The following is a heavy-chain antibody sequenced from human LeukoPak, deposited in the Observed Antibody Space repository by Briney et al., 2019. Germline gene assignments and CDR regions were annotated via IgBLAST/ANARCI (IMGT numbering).Heavy chain of an antibody. CDR2: IWYDGSNK. V-gene: IGHV3-33*08. Sequence: GGSLRLSCAASGFTFSDYAMHWVRQAPGKGLEWVATIWYDGSNKYYADSVKGRFTISRDNSKNTLSLQMNSLRAEDTAVYYCARDRRNGDEGCDYWGQGTLVTVSS. CDR1: GFTFSDYA. J-gene: IGHJ4*02. CDR3: ARDRRNGDEGCDY. D-gene: IGHD1-1*01.